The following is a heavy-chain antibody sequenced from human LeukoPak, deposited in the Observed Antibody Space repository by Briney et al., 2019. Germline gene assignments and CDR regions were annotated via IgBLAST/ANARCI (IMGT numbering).Heavy chain of an antibody. CDR3: AIKSECINGVCYRVGIDY. V-gene: IGHV1-18*04. J-gene: IGHJ4*02. D-gene: IGHD2-8*01. CDR2: ITVYNGNT. Sequence: ASVKVSRKPSAYTFNNYGIPWVRQAPGQGLEWMGWITVYNGNTKYAQKFQGRVTMTTDTSTNTAYMELSSLRSDGTGVYFCAIKSECINGVCYRVGIDYWGQGTLVTVSS. CDR1: AYTFNNYG.